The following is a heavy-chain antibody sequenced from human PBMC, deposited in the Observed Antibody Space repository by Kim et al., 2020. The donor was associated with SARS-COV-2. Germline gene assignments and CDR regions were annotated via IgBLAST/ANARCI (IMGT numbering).Heavy chain of an antibody. Sequence: SETLSLTCAVYGGSFSGYYWSWIRQPPGKGLEWIGEINHSGSTNYNPSLKSRVTISVDTSKNQFSLKLSSVTAADTAVYYCARRDSSGYPPMAYYFDYWGQGTLVTVSS. CDR2: INHSGST. CDR3: ARRDSSGYPPMAYYFDY. D-gene: IGHD3-22*01. CDR1: GGSFSGYY. J-gene: IGHJ4*02. V-gene: IGHV4-34*01.